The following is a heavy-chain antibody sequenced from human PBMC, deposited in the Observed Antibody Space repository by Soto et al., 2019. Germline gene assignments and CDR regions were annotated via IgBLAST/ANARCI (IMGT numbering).Heavy chain of an antibody. CDR2: ISWNSGSI. V-gene: IGHV3-9*01. D-gene: IGHD6-19*01. CDR1: GFTFDDYV. Sequence: EVQLVESGGGLVQPGRSLRLSCAASGFTFDDYVMHWVRQAPGKGLEWVSGISWNSGSIGYADSVKGRFTISRDNAKNSLYLQMNSLRAEDTALYYCAKGLEAAVAGIDYWGQGTLVTVSS. J-gene: IGHJ4*02. CDR3: AKGLEAAVAGIDY.